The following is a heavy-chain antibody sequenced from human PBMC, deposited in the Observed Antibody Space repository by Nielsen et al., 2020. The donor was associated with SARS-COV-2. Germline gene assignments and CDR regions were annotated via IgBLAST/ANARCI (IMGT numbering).Heavy chain of an antibody. CDR2: ISYDGSNK. Sequence: WIRQPPGKGLEWVAVISYDGSNKYYADSVKGRFTISRDNSKNTLYLQMNSLRAEDTAVYYCARVGPMDSSWSPGEDYFDYWGQGTLVTVSS. J-gene: IGHJ4*02. V-gene: IGHV3-30*14. D-gene: IGHD6-13*01. CDR3: ARVGPMDSSWSPGEDYFDY.